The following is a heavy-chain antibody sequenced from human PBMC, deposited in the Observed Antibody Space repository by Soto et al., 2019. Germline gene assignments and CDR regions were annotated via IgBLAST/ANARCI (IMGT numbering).Heavy chain of an antibody. J-gene: IGHJ4*02. D-gene: IGHD2-2*01. CDR2: ISKSDYT. Sequence: VGTLRLSCTVSGFAFNNYGINWVRQAPGKGLEWVSSISKSDYTYYSDSVKGRFTISRDNAKNSVSLQMNTLRVEDTAVYYCAREDSIIIPAVSDFWGQGTLVTVSS. CDR1: GFAFNNYG. V-gene: IGHV3-21*01. CDR3: AREDSIIIPAVSDF.